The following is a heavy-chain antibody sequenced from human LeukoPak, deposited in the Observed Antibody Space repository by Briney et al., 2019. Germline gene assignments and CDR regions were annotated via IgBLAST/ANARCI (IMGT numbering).Heavy chain of an antibody. D-gene: IGHD6-19*01. V-gene: IGHV3-30*03. CDR2: ISYDGSNV. CDR3: ATMAVAGTSNYFDY. Sequence: GGSLRLSCAASGFTFSSYGMHWVRQAPGKGLEWVAVISYDGSNVYYADSVKGRFTISRDNSKNTLYLQMNSLRAEDTAVYYCATMAVAGTSNYFDYWGQGTLVTVSS. J-gene: IGHJ4*02. CDR1: GFTFSSYG.